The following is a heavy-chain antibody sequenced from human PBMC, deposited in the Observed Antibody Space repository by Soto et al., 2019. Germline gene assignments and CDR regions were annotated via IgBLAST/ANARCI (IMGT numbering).Heavy chain of an antibody. CDR1: GFIFNDYS. J-gene: IGHJ6*02. CDR2: ISSSGTYI. CDR3: ARDRVVVVPAAMSNGMDV. D-gene: IGHD2-2*01. Sequence: GGSLRLSCAASGFIFNDYSMDWVRQAPEKGLEWVSSISSSGTYIYYADSVKGRFTISRDNAKNSLYLQMNSLRAEDTAVYYCARDRVVVVPAAMSNGMDVWGQGTTVTVSS. V-gene: IGHV3-21*01.